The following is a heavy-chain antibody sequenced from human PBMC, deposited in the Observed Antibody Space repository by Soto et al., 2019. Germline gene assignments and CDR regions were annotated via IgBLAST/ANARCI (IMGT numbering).Heavy chain of an antibody. CDR3: ARGALCISTSCPHYYYYGMDG. D-gene: IGHD2-2*01. V-gene: IGHV1-69*12. Sequence: QVQLVQSGAEVKKPGSSVKVSCKASGGTFSSYAISWVRQAPGQGLEWMGGIIPIFGTANYAQKFQGSVTITADESTSTAYMELSSLRSEDTAVYYCARGALCISTSCPHYYYYGMDGWGQGTTVTVSS. CDR1: GGTFSSYA. CDR2: IIPIFGTA. J-gene: IGHJ6*02.